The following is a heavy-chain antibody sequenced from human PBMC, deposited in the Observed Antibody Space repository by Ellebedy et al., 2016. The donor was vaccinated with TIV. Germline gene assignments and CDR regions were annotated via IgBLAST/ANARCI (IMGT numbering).Heavy chain of an antibody. J-gene: IGHJ4*02. CDR2: IVVGSGNT. D-gene: IGHD3-9*01. CDR3: AAVGSIVTSGYFDWEY. CDR1: GFTFTSSA. V-gene: IGHV1-58*02. Sequence: ASVKVSCKASGFTFTSSAMQWVRQARGQRLEWIGWIVVGSGNTNYVQKFQERVTITRDMSTSTVYMELSSLRSEDTAVYYCAAVGSIVTSGYFDWEYWGQGTLVTVSS.